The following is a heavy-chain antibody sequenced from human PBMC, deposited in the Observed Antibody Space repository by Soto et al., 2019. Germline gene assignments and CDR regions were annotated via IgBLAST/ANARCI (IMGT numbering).Heavy chain of an antibody. D-gene: IGHD3-3*01. V-gene: IGHV1-46*01. Sequence: ASVQVSCKAPGDTFTSYSLNWVRQAPGQGLEWMGVINPHGGSTKYAQKFQGRVTMTRDTSRSTVYMELRSLRSDDTAIYYCARSSGGNFGIIIEGSNWFDPWGQGTLVTVSS. CDR2: INPHGGST. CDR1: GDTFTSYS. CDR3: ARSSGGNFGIIIEGSNWFDP. J-gene: IGHJ5*02.